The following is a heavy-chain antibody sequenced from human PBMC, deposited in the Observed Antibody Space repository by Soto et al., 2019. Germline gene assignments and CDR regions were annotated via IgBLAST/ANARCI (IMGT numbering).Heavy chain of an antibody. J-gene: IGHJ6*02. CDR3: ARDFRRGSGSYYGFGYYYYGMDV. V-gene: IGHV3-30-3*01. D-gene: IGHD3-10*01. CDR1: GFTCSSYA. Sequence: GGSLRLSCAASGFTCSSYAMHWVRQAPGKGLEWVAVISYDGSNKYYADSVKGRFTISRDNSKNTLYLQMNSLRAEDTAVYYCARDFRRGSGSYYGFGYYYYGMDVWGQGTTVTVSS. CDR2: ISYDGSNK.